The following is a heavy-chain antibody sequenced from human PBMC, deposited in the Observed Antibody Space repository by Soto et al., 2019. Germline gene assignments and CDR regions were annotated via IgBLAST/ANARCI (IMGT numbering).Heavy chain of an antibody. Sequence: ASVKLSCTASGYTFTSYGISWVRQATGQGLEWMGWISAYNGNTNYSQNFQGRVTITRDTSASTAYMELSSLRSEDTAVYYCARGPGGPDGPGDYWGQGALVTVSS. D-gene: IGHD2-15*01. J-gene: IGHJ4*02. CDR2: ISAYNGNT. CDR3: ARGPGGPDGPGDY. V-gene: IGHV1-18*01. CDR1: GYTFTSYG.